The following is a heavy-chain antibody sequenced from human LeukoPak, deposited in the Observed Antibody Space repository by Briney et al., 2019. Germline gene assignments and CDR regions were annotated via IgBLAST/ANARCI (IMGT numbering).Heavy chain of an antibody. V-gene: IGHV1-18*01. CDR1: GYTFTTYG. CDR3: ARDGSEWELRYYFDY. Sequence: ASVKVSCKASGYTFTTYGIIWVRQAPGQGLEWIGWMNTYNGKTNYAQKLQDRVTMTTDTSTSTAYMELRSLRSEDTAVYYCARDGSEWELRYYFDYWGQGTLVTVSS. CDR2: MNTYNGKT. D-gene: IGHD1-26*01. J-gene: IGHJ4*02.